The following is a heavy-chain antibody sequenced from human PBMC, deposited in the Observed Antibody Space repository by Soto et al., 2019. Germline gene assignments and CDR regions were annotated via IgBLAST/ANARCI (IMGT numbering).Heavy chain of an antibody. J-gene: IGHJ6*03. Sequence: QVQLQESGPGLVKPSETLSLTCTVSGGSISSYYWSWIRQPPGKGLEWIGYIYYSGSTNYNPSLKSRVTISVDTSKNQFSLKLSSVTAADTAVYYCAREVYYMDVWGKGTTVTVSS. V-gene: IGHV4-59*01. CDR1: GGSISSYY. CDR3: AREVYYMDV. CDR2: IYYSGST.